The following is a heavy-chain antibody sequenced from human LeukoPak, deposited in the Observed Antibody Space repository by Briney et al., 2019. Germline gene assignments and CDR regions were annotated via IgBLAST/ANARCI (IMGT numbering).Heavy chain of an antibody. J-gene: IGHJ5*02. CDR3: AKDLVAARPSWFDP. V-gene: IGHV3-30*02. CDR1: GFTFSSYG. CDR2: IRYDGSNK. Sequence: GGSLRLSGAASGFTFSSYGWHWVRQAPGKGLEGGAFIRYDGSNKYYADSVKGRFTISRDNSKNTLYLQMNSLRAEDTAVYYCAKDLVAARPSWFDPWGQGTLVTVSS. D-gene: IGHD6-6*01.